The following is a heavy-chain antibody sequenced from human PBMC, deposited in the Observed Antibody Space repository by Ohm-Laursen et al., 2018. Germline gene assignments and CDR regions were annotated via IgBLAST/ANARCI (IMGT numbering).Heavy chain of an antibody. CDR2: IYTSGSP. D-gene: IGHD3-22*01. Sequence: TLSLTWTVSGGSISSYYWSWIRQPAGKGLEWIGRIYTSGSPKYNPSLKSRVTISVDTSKNQFSLKLSSATAADTAVYYCARSSYNYYDSSGYYPSYWYFDLWGRGTLVTVSS. J-gene: IGHJ2*01. CDR1: GGSISSYY. CDR3: ARSSYNYYDSSGYYPSYWYFDL. V-gene: IGHV4-4*07.